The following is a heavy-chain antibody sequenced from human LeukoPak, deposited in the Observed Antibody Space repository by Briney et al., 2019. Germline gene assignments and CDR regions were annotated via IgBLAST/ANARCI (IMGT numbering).Heavy chain of an antibody. Sequence: SGPTLVKPTQTLTLTCTFSGFSLSTSGVGVGWIRQPPGKALEWLALIYWGDDKRYSPSLKSRLTITKDTSKNQVVLVMTNMDPVDTATYYCARLVVIRGLGYWGQGTLVTVSS. V-gene: IGHV2-5*02. CDR1: GFSLSTSGVG. D-gene: IGHD3-22*01. J-gene: IGHJ4*02. CDR3: ARLVVIRGLGY. CDR2: IYWGDDK.